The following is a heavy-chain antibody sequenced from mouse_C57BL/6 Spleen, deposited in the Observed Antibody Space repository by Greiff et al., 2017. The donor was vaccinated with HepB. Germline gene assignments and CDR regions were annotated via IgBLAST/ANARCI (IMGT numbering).Heavy chain of an antibody. CDR3: ARSLPPDY. CDR1: GYTFTSYW. V-gene: IGHV1-69*01. Sequence: QVQLQQPGAELVMPGASVKLSCKASGYTFTSYWMHWVKQRPGQGLEWIGEIDPSDSYTNYNQKFKGKSTLTVDKSSSTAYMQLSSLTSEDSAVYYCARSLPPDYWGQGTSVTVSS. J-gene: IGHJ4*01. CDR2: IDPSDSYT.